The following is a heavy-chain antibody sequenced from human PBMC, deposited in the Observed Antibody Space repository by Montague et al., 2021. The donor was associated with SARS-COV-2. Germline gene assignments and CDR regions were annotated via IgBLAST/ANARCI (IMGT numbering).Heavy chain of an antibody. J-gene: IGHJ4*02. Sequence: SLRLSCAVSGFTFSSYAKSWVRQAPGKGLEWVSVISGSGGSTYYADSVKGRFTISRDNSKNTLYLQMNSLRAEDTAVYYCAKGLSSGSYYSSYFDYWGQGTLVTVSS. V-gene: IGHV3-23*01. CDR1: GFTFSSYA. CDR3: AKGLSSGSYYSSYFDY. CDR2: ISGSGGST. D-gene: IGHD3-10*01.